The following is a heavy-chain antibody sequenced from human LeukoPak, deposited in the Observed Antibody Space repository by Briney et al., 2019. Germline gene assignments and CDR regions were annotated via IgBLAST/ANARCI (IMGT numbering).Heavy chain of an antibody. Sequence: GGSLRLSCAASGFTFSGSAMHWVRQASGKGLEWVGRIRGKANNYATAYAASVKGRFTISRDDSKNTAYLQMNSLKTEDTAVYYCTGTPFDSSGYLQTWGQGTLVTVSS. CDR1: GFTFSGSA. CDR2: IRGKANNYAT. V-gene: IGHV3-73*01. CDR3: TGTPFDSSGYLQT. J-gene: IGHJ5*02. D-gene: IGHD3-22*01.